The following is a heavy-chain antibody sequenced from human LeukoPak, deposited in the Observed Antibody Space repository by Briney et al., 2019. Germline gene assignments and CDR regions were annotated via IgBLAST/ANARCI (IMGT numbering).Heavy chain of an antibody. CDR2: ISSSSSYI. CDR1: GFTFSSYS. D-gene: IGHD4-17*01. V-gene: IGHV3-21*01. J-gene: IGHJ4*02. CDR3: ARDRYGDLYYFDY. Sequence: GGPLRLSCAASGFTFSSYSMNWVRQAPGKGLEWVSSISSSSSYIYYADSVKGRFTISRDNAKNSLYLQMNSLRAEDTAVYYCARDRYGDLYYFDYWGQGTLVTVSS.